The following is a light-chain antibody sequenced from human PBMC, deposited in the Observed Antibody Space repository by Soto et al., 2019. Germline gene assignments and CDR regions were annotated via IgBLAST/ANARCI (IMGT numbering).Light chain of an antibody. CDR1: QSIRYY. J-gene: IGKJ2*01. Sequence: DIQMTQSPSSLSASVGDRVTITCRASQSIRYYLNWYQQKPGKAPKLLIYAASSLQTGVPSRFSGSGSGTDFTLTISSLQPEDFATYDCQESSSAPYIFGQGTKLEIK. V-gene: IGKV1-39*01. CDR3: QESSSAPYI. CDR2: AAS.